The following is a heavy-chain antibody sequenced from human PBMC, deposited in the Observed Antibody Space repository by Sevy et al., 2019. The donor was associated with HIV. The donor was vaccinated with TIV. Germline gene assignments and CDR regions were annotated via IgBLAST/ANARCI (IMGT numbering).Heavy chain of an antibody. J-gene: IGHJ4*02. CDR1: GDSVSGGNYY. CDR2: FYYSGST. CDR3: ARGLFDY. Sequence: SETLSLTCTVSGDSVSGGNYYWSWIRQPPGKGLEWIGYFYYSGSTNYNPSLKSRVTISIDTSKNQFSLRLTSVTAEDTAVYYCARGLFDYWGQGTLVTVSS. V-gene: IGHV4-61*01.